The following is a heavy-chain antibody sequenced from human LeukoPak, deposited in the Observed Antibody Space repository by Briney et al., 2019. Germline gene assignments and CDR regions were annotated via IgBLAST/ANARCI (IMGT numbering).Heavy chain of an antibody. CDR2: ISGSGGST. CDR1: GFTFSSYA. D-gene: IGHD2-2*01. Sequence: PGGSLRLSFAASGFTFSSYAMSWVRQAPGKGLEWVSAISGSGGSTYYADSVKGRFTISRDNSKNTQYLQMNSLRAEDTAVYYCAKDVKPAADSVFARSSYFDYWGQGTLVTVSS. V-gene: IGHV3-23*01. CDR3: AKDVKPAADSVFARSSYFDY. J-gene: IGHJ4*02.